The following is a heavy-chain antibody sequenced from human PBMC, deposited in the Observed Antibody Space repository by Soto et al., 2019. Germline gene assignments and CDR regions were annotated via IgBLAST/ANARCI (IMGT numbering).Heavy chain of an antibody. Sequence: PGGSLRLSCAASGFTFSSYAMHWVRQAPGKGLEWVAVISYDGSNKYYADSVKGRFTISRDNSKNTLYLQMNSLRAEDTAVYYCARSGSTRAGHGMDVWGQGTTVTVSS. CDR3: ARSGSTRAGHGMDV. CDR2: ISYDGSNK. V-gene: IGHV3-30-3*01. CDR1: GFTFSSYA. J-gene: IGHJ6*02. D-gene: IGHD2-2*01.